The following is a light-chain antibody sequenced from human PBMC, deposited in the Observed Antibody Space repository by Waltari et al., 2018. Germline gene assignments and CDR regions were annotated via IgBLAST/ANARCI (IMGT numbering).Light chain of an antibody. Sequence: QSALTQPASVSGSPGQSITISCTGTSSDVGGYNYVSWYQQPPGKAPKLIIFEVSNPLSGVASRFSVSKSVNPPSLTISGVQAQDCADYYCKSYISSDSLELFCGGTSLTVL. CDR2: EVS. V-gene: IGLV2-14*03. CDR3: KSYISSDSLEL. J-gene: IGLJ2*01. CDR1: SSDVGGYNY.